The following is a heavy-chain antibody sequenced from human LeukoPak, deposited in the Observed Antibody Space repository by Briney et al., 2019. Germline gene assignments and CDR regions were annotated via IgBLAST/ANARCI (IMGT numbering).Heavy chain of an antibody. J-gene: IGHJ4*02. D-gene: IGHD2-15*01. CDR2: ISTYNGNT. CDR3: ARDWVVGVVVVAAGY. Sequence: ASVKVSCKASGYPFTSYGISWVRQAPGQGLEWMGWISTYNGNTNYAQKFQDIVTMTTDTSTSTAYMELKSLRSDDTAVNYCARDWVVGVVVVAAGYWGQGALVTVSS. CDR1: GYPFTSYG. V-gene: IGHV1-18*01.